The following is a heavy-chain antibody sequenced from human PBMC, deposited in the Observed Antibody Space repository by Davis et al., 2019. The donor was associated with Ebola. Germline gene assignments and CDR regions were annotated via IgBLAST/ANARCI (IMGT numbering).Heavy chain of an antibody. CDR3: AQDPGYSGFDGGG. CDR1: GFIVSDKY. Sequence: GGSLRLSCAASGFIVSDKYMSWVRQAPGKGLEWVSVIYRDERTYYADSVKGRFTISRDNSKNTLYLQMNSLRVDDTALYYCAQDPGYSGFDGGGWGQGSLVTVSS. CDR2: IYRDERT. V-gene: IGHV3-53*05. D-gene: IGHD5-12*01. J-gene: IGHJ4*02.